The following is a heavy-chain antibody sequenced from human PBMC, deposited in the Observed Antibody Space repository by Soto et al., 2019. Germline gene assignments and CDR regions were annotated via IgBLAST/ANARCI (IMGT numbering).Heavy chain of an antibody. CDR3: ATMGTPATGLSSFDY. CDR2: IFYGGST. CDR1: GGSISSGNYY. D-gene: IGHD2-15*01. Sequence: QVQLQESGPGLVKPSQTLSLTCTVSGGSISSGNYYWSWIRQPPGKVLEWIGFIFYGGSTCHSMSLKSQVTISVDTSKSPFSLNLSFVTAADTSVYYCATMGTPATGLSSFDYWGQGSLVTVSS. V-gene: IGHV4-30-4*01. J-gene: IGHJ4*02.